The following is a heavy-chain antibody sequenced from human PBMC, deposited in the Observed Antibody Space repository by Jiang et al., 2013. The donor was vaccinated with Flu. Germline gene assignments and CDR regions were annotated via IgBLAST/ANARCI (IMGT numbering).Heavy chain of an antibody. CDR3: ARRGTHTGYCSSTSCLGVDY. Sequence: KGLEWIGEINHSGSTNYNPSLKSRVTISVDTSKNQFSLKLSSVTAADTAVYYCARRGTHTGYCSSTSCLGVDYWGQGTLVTVSS. CDR2: INHSGST. V-gene: IGHV4-34*01. J-gene: IGHJ4*02. D-gene: IGHD2-2*01.